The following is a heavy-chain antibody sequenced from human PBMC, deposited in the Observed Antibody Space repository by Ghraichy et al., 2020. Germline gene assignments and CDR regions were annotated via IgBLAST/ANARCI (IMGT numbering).Heavy chain of an antibody. V-gene: IGHV4-61*01. CDR2: IYYSGST. Sequence: SETLSLTCTVSGGSVSSGSYYWSWIRQPPGKGLEWIGYIYYSGSTNYNPSLKSRVTISVDTSKNQFSLKLSSVTAADTAVYYCARDILTEAPFGRLIDSRNNGMDVWGQGTPVTVSS. J-gene: IGHJ6*02. CDR1: GGSVSSGSYY. CDR3: ARDILTEAPFGRLIDSRNNGMDV. D-gene: IGHD1-14*01.